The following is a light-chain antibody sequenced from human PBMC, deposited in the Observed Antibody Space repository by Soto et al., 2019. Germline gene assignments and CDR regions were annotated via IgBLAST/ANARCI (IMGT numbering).Light chain of an antibody. Sequence: SPAALSVYKGERATLSCRASRSVRLKLPWSQQKPGQAPRLLIYDTSTRATGIPARFSGRGSGTEFTLTISSLHSEDFAVYYCQQYNNWPLITFGQGTRL. J-gene: IGKJ5*01. V-gene: IGKV3-15*01. CDR3: QQYNNWPLIT. CDR1: RSVRLK. CDR2: DTS.